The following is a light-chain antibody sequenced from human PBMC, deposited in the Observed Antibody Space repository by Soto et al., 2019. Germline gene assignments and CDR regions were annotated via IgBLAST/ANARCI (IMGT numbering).Light chain of an antibody. CDR3: QQLRMYPST. CDR1: QDIAIY. V-gene: IGKV1-9*01. J-gene: IGKJ4*01. Sequence: IQLTQSPSSLSASVGDRVTITCRASQDIAIYLARSQQKPGEAPKLLIYAASTLYGGVPSRFSGSGSGTDFALTITSLPAEDFATYYCQQLRMYPSTFGGGTTVEIK. CDR2: AAS.